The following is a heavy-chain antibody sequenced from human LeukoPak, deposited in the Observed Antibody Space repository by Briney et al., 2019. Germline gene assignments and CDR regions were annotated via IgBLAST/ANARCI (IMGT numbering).Heavy chain of an antibody. V-gene: IGHV3-48*03. J-gene: IGHJ4*02. D-gene: IGHD3-3*01. CDR3: ASWAGNTQSDPWSGPFDY. CDR1: GLTFSNFK. Sequence: AGGSLRLSCAVSGLTFSNFKMNWVRQAPGKGLEWVSYISDSGRTTFYADSVKGRFTVSRDNAKNSLYLQMSSLRVEDTAVYYCASWAGNTQSDPWSGPFDYWGQGTLVTVSS. CDR2: ISDSGRTT.